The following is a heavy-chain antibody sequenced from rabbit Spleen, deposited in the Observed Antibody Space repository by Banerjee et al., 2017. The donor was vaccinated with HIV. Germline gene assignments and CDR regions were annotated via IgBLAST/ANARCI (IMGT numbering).Heavy chain of an antibody. CDR3: ARDTASSFSSYGMDL. V-gene: IGHV1S40*01. Sequence: QQLEESGGGLVKPGASLTLTCTASGFSFSSAYFMCWVRQAPGKGLEWIACIDAGSSGFTYFATWAKGRFAISKTSSTTVTLQMTRLTAADTATYFCARDTASSFSSYGMDLWGPGTLVTVS. D-gene: IGHD8-1*01. J-gene: IGHJ6*01. CDR2: IDAGSSGFT. CDR1: GFSFSSAYF.